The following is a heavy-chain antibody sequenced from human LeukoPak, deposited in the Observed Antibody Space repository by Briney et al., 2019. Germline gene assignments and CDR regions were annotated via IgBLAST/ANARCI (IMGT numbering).Heavy chain of an antibody. CDR2: IYYSGST. D-gene: IGHD1/OR15-1a*01. CDR3: ARDRHWTNDWVFDF. J-gene: IGHJ4*02. Sequence: SETLSLTCTVSGGSFSSYYWSWIRQPPGKGLEWIGYIYYSGSTNYNPSLKSRVTISVDTSKNQFSLRLSSVTAADTAMYYCARDRHWTNDWVFDFWGQGTLVTVSS. CDR1: GGSFSSYY. V-gene: IGHV4-59*01.